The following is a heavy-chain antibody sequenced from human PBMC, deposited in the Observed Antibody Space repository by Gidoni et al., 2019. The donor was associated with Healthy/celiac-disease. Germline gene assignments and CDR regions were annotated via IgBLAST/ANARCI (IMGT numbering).Heavy chain of an antibody. J-gene: IGHJ5*02. CDR3: ARGPGNSHCSSTSCSPGDCFDP. CDR1: GYTFTGYY. D-gene: IGHD2-2*01. CDR2: LHPNSGGT. V-gene: IGHV1-2*02. Sequence: QVQLVQSGAEVKKPRASVRVSCKASGYTFTGYYMHLVRQAPGQGLEWMGWLHPNSGGTNYAQKFQGRVTMTRDTSISTAYMELSRLRSDDTAVYYCARGPGNSHCSSTSCSPGDCFDPWGQGTLVTVSS.